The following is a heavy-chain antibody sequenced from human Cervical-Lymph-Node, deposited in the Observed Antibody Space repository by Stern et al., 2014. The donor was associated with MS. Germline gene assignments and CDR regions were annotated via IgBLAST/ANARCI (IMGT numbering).Heavy chain of an antibody. J-gene: IGHJ6*02. V-gene: IGHV4-31*03. CDR2: IYYSGTT. Sequence: VQLVESGPGLVKPSQTLSLTCTVSGGSISSDNYYWTWIRQHPGKGLEWIGHIYYSGTTYYNPSLKSRVSITVDTSQNLFSLRLSSVPAADTAVYYCARDHFTTSLDVWGHGTTVTVS. CDR3: ARDHFTTSLDV. D-gene: IGHD3-22*01. CDR1: GGSISSDNYY.